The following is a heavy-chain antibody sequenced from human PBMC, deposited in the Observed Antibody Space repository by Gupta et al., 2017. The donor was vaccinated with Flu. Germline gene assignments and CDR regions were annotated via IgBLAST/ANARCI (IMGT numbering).Heavy chain of an antibody. CDR1: GFTFSSYS. CDR3: ARDSEGRIAVAGTAIFDY. CDR2: ISSSSSTI. J-gene: IGHJ4*02. V-gene: IGHV3-48*02. Sequence: GGGLVQPGGSLRLSCAASGFTFSSYSMNWVRQAPGKGLEWVSYISSSSSTIYYADSVKGRFTISRDNAKNSLYLQMNSLRDEDTAVYYCARDSEGRIAVAGTAIFDYWGQGTLVTVSS. D-gene: IGHD6-19*01.